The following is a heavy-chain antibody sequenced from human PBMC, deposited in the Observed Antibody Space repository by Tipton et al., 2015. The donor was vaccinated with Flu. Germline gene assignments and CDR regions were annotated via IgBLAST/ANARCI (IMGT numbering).Heavy chain of an antibody. Sequence: SLRLSCEASGFTFSSYDMHWVRQITGEGLQWVSGVGSAGDTYYSGSVKGRFTISRDNAKNSLYLQMNSLRAEDTAVYHCARDHPPSITVLGEITDYFGMAVWGQGTTVTVSS. CDR2: VGSAGDT. J-gene: IGHJ6*02. CDR3: ARDHPPSITVLGEITDYFGMAV. CDR1: GFTFSSYD. V-gene: IGHV3-13*01. D-gene: IGHD3-3*01.